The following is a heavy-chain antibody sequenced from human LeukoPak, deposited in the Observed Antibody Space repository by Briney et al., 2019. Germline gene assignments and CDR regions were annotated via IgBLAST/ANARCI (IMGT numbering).Heavy chain of an antibody. CDR3: TKRTRGYSYGTLDY. CDR2: IYSGGST. D-gene: IGHD5-18*01. V-gene: IGHV3-53*01. CDR1: GFIVSNNY. Sequence: HPGGSLRLSCAASGFIVSNNYMSWVRQAPGKGLEWVSVIYSGGSTYYAASVKGRFTISRENSKNTVYLQMNSLRAEDTAVYYCTKRTRGYSYGTLDYWGQGTLVTVS. J-gene: IGHJ4*02.